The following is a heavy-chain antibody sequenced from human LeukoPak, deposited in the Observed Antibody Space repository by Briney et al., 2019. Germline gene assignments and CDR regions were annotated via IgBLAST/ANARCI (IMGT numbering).Heavy chain of an antibody. CDR2: IHSDGSNK. V-gene: IGHV3-30*02. CDR3: AKVRITFGGVISGGAFDI. D-gene: IGHD3-16*02. Sequence: PGGSLRLSCAASGFTFSSCAMHWVRQAPGKGLEWVAFIHSDGSNKHYADSVKGRFTISRENSKNTLYLQMNSLRAEDTAVYYCAKVRITFGGVISGGAFDIWGQGTMVTVSS. CDR1: GFTFSSCA. J-gene: IGHJ3*02.